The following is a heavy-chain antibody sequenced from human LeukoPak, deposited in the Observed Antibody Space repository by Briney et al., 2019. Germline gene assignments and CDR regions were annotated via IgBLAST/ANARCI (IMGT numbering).Heavy chain of an antibody. CDR2: ISGSGGST. J-gene: IGHJ4*02. CDR1: GFTFSSYA. V-gene: IGHV3-23*01. Sequence: GGSLRLSCAASGFTFSSYAMSWVRQAPGKGLEWVSAISGSGGSTYYADSVKGRFTISRDNSNNTVYFQLDSLRAEDTAIYYCAGGGGVGAKYWGQGTLVTVSS. CDR3: AGGGGVGAKY. D-gene: IGHD1-26*01.